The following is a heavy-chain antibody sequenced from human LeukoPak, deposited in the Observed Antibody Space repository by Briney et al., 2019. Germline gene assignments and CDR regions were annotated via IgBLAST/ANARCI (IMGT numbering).Heavy chain of an antibody. CDR1: GYRFTNYW. J-gene: IGHJ4*02. CDR2: IYPDDSDT. V-gene: IGHV5-51*01. CDR3: ARITSGSFFGFDY. Sequence: GESLKISCKASGYRFTNYWIGWVRQLPGKGLEWMGLIYPDDSDTRYSPSFQGQVSISADKSITTAYLQWDSLKASDTAMYYCARITSGSFFGFDYWGQGTPVTVSS. D-gene: IGHD5-12*01.